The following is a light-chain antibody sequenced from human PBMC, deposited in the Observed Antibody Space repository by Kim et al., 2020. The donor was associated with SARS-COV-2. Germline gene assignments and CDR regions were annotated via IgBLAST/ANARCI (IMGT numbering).Light chain of an antibody. CDR3: QQYGSSPVT. J-gene: IGKJ1*01. CDR2: GAS. Sequence: EIVLTQSPGTLSLSPGEGATLSCRASQSVSRNYVAWYQKKPGQAPRLLIHGASSRATAIPDRFSGSGSGTDFTLTISRLEPGDIALYYCQQYGSSPVTFGQGTKVDIK. CDR1: QSVSRNY. V-gene: IGKV3-20*01.